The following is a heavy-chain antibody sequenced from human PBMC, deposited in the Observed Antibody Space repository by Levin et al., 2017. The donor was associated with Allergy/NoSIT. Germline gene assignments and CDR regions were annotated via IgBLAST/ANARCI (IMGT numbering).Heavy chain of an antibody. J-gene: IGHJ4*02. V-gene: IGHV4-4*02. CDR2: MFESGGT. CDR3: VSRKHRKAETTPGVFDS. D-gene: IGHD1-14*01. Sequence: PSETLSLTCAVSGVSISGSISNDIWWSWVRQPPGKRLEWIGEMFESGGTNYNPSLESRVTISLDKSKNQFSLTLSSMTAADTAVYYCVSRKHRKAETTPGVFDSWGQGTLVTVSS. CDR1: GVSISGSISNDIW.